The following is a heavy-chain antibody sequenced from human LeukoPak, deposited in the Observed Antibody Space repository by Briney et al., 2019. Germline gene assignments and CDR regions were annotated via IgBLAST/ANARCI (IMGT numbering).Heavy chain of an antibody. J-gene: IGHJ3*02. D-gene: IGHD5-12*01. CDR2: INSDNTV. CDR3: AREVVTQAIYSGYDAFEI. V-gene: IGHV3-48*03. CDR1: GFTLSSSE. Sequence: GGSLRLSCAASGFTLSSSEMDWVRQAPGKGLEWVSYINSDNTVLYADSVKGRFTIYSDNATNSVYLQMNSLRAEDTAVYYCAREVVTQAIYSGYDAFEIWGQGTMVTVSS.